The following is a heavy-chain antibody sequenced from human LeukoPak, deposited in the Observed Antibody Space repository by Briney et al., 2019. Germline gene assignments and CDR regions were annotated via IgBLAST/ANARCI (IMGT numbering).Heavy chain of an antibody. CDR1: GFTFNSYA. CDR3: AKVSLGTWYFEH. CDR2: ITGSGANT. D-gene: IGHD7-27*01. J-gene: IGHJ1*01. V-gene: IGHV3-23*01. Sequence: GGSLRLSCAASGFTFNSYAMNWVRQAPGMGLEWISAITGSGANTYFADSVKGRFTISRDNSKNTLYLQMNSLRAEDTAVCYCAKVSLGTWYFEHWGQGTLVTVSS.